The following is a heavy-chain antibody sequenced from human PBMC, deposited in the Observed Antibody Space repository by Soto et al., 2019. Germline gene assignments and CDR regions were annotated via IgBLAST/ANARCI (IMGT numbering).Heavy chain of an antibody. J-gene: IGHJ4*02. D-gene: IGHD5-18*01. CDR1: GFTFSSYG. V-gene: IGHV3-33*01. CDR2: IWYDGSNK. CDR3: AREEDTAMVTFLRY. Sequence: QVQLVESGGGVVQPGRSLRLSCAASGFTFSSYGMHLVRQAPGKGLEWVAVIWYDGSNKYYADSVKGRFTISRDNSKNTLYLQMNSLRAEDTAVYYCAREEDTAMVTFLRYWGQGTLVTVSS.